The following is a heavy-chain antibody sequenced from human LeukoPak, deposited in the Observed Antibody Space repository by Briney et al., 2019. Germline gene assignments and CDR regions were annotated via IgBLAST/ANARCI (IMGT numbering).Heavy chain of an antibody. CDR3: ATSGGRPVLQGDY. J-gene: IGHJ4*02. CDR2: ISSSSSTI. CDR1: GFTFSDYY. D-gene: IGHD2/OR15-2a*01. Sequence: PGGSLRLSCAASGFTFSDYYMSWIRQAPGKGLGWVSYISSSSSTIYYADSVKGRFTISRDNAKNSLYLQMNSLRAADTDVYYCATSGGRPVLQGDYWGQGTLVTVSS. V-gene: IGHV3-11*01.